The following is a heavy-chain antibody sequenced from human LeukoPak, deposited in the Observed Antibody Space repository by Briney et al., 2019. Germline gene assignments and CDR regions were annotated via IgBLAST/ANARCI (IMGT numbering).Heavy chain of an antibody. Sequence: ASVKVSCKASGYTFTSYDINRVRQATGQGLEWMGWMNPNSGNTGYAQKFQGRVTMTRNTSISTAYMELSSLRSEDTAVYYCARGPSRVLWFGELLNYWFDPWGQGTLDTVSS. D-gene: IGHD3-10*01. V-gene: IGHV1-8*01. CDR2: MNPNSGNT. CDR3: ARGPSRVLWFGELLNYWFDP. J-gene: IGHJ5*02. CDR1: GYTFTSYD.